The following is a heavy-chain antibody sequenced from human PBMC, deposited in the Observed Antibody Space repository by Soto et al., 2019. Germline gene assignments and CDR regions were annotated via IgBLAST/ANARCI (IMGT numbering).Heavy chain of an antibody. V-gene: IGHV3-23*01. CDR3: ARDVCYQRFDH. CDR2: ISGSGGST. Sequence: LRLSCAAAGFTFSNYAVSWVRQALGKGLEWVSAISGSGGSTYYADSVKGRFTISRDNSKNTLYLQMNSLRAEDTAVYFCARDVCYQRFDHWGQGALVTVSS. CDR1: GFTFSNYA. D-gene: IGHD3-16*01. J-gene: IGHJ4*02.